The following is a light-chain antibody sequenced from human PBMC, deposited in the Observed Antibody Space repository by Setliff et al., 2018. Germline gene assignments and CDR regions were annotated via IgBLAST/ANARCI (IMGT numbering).Light chain of an antibody. CDR2: ADT. CDR1: SSDVGNYNL. CDR3: CSYTASSTSYV. Sequence: QSALTQPASVSGSPGQSITISCTGTSSDVGNYNLVSWYQQHPGKAPKLMIYADTKRPSGVSHRFSGSKSGNTASLTISGLEAEDEADYYCCSYTASSTSYVFGTGTKV. V-gene: IGLV2-23*01. J-gene: IGLJ1*01.